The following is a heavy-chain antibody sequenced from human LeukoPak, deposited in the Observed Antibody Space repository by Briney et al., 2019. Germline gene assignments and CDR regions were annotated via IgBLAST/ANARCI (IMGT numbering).Heavy chain of an antibody. CDR3: ARTPSYDILTGYYIGAFDI. J-gene: IGHJ3*02. V-gene: IGHV1-2*02. CDR1: GYTFTGYY. D-gene: IGHD3-9*01. CDR2: INPNSGGT. Sequence: ASVKVSCKASGYTFTGYYMHWVRQAPGQGLEWMGWINPNSGGTNYAQKFQGRVTMTRDTSISTAYMELSRLRSDDTAVYYCARTPSYDILTGYYIGAFDIWGQGTMVTVSS.